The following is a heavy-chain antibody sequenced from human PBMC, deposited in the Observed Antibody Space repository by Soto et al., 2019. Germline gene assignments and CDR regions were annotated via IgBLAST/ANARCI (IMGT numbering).Heavy chain of an antibody. D-gene: IGHD3-3*01. Sequence: RSLTCAVYGGSFSGYYWSWIRQPPGKGLEWIGEINHSGSTNYHPSLKSRVTISVDTSKNQFSLKLRSVTAADTAVYYCARGMTRITIFGVVRLGMDVYGQRTTFTACS. CDR2: INHSGST. V-gene: IGHV4-34*01. J-gene: IGHJ6*02. CDR3: ARGMTRITIFGVVRLGMDV. CDR1: GGSFSGYY.